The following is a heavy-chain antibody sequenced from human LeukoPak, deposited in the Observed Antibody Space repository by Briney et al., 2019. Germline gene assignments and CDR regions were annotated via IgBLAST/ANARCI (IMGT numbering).Heavy chain of an antibody. CDR3: ARETGFYTAMVTVTLDY. CDR1: GFTFSSYW. Sequence: PGGSLRLSCAASGFTFSSYWMSWVRQAPGKGLEWVANIKQDGSEKYYVDSVKGRFTISRDNAKNSLYLQMNSLRAEDTAVYYCARETGFYTAMVTVTLDYWGQGTLVTVSS. CDR2: IKQDGSEK. J-gene: IGHJ4*02. D-gene: IGHD5-18*01. V-gene: IGHV3-7*01.